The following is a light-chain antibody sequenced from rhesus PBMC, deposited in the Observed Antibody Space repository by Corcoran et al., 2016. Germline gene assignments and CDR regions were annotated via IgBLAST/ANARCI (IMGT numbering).Light chain of an antibody. J-gene: IGKJ1*01. CDR1: QTISTS. CDR2: GAA. CDR3: LQTSYWPRT. V-gene: IGKV3-24*04. Sequence: TVMTQSPATLALSPGERATLSCRASQTISTSLAWYQQKPGQAPRLLSNGAARRATDIPDRFRGGGAGTDVTLTISRLEPEDGGLYFCLQTSYWPRTFGQGTKVEIK.